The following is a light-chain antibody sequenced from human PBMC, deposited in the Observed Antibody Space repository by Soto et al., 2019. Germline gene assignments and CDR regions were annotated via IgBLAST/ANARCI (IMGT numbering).Light chain of an antibody. CDR2: AAS. Sequence: DIQLTQSPSFLSASVGDRVTITCRASQGISSYVAWYQQKPGKAPKVLIYAASTLKSGVPSRFSGSGSGTEFTLTISSLQPEDFATYHCQPVKNYPLTFGGGTRVEIK. CDR1: QGISSY. J-gene: IGKJ4*01. V-gene: IGKV1-9*01. CDR3: QPVKNYPLT.